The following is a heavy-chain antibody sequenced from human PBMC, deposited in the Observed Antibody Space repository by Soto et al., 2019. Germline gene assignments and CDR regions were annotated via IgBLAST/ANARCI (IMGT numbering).Heavy chain of an antibody. V-gene: IGHV3-23*01. D-gene: IGHD5-12*01. CDR1: GFTFSSYA. J-gene: IGHJ3*02. CDR3: YSTTEYSGYVNPDAFDI. CDR2: ISGSGGST. Sequence: EVQLLESGGGLVQPGGSLRLSCAASGFTFSSYAMSWVRQAPGKGLEWVSAISGSGGSTYYADSVKGRFTISRDNSKNTLYLQMNSLRAEDTAVYYCYSTTEYSGYVNPDAFDIWGQGTNGHRLF.